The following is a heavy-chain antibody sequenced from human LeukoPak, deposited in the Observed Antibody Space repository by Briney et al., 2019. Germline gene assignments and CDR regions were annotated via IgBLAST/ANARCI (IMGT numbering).Heavy chain of an antibody. Sequence: ASVKVSCKISGFGLSVLSIHWMRQAPGKGLEWVGGIRPETGEPIFAQKFRGRVTITEDTFTDTGYLELRGLTSEDTAVYYCSTVTLRFPSPRRAFDIWGQGTMVTVSS. CDR3: STVTLRFPSPRRAFDI. CDR2: IRPETGEP. D-gene: IGHD4-17*01. CDR1: GFGLSVLS. J-gene: IGHJ3*02. V-gene: IGHV1-24*01.